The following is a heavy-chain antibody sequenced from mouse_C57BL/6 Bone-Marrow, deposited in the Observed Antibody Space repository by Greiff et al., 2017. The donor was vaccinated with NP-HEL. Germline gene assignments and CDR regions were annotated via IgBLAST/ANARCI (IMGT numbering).Heavy chain of an antibody. J-gene: IGHJ2*01. CDR2: IWTGGGT. CDR3: ARNPYGYPYYFDY. V-gene: IGHV2-9-1*01. Sequence: VNLVESGPGLVAPSQSLSITCTVSGFSLTSYAISWVRQPPGKGLEWLGVIWTGGGTNYNSALKSRLSISKDNSKSQVFLKMNSLQTDDTARYYCARNPYGYPYYFDYWGQGTTLTVSS. CDR1: GFSLTSYA. D-gene: IGHD2-2*01.